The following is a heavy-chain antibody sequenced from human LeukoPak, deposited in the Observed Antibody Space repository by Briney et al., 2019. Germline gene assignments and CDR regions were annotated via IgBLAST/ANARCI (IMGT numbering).Heavy chain of an antibody. J-gene: IGHJ3*02. CDR3: AREKDITMVRGVIPHDAFDI. CDR2: IIPILGIA. V-gene: IGHV1-69*04. D-gene: IGHD3-10*01. CDR1: GGTYSSYA. Sequence: SVKLSCKPSGGTYSSYAISWVRQAPGQGLEWMGRIIPILGIANYAHKFQGRVTITADKSTSTAYMGLSSLISEDTAVYYCAREKDITMVRGVIPHDAFDIWGQGTMVTVSS.